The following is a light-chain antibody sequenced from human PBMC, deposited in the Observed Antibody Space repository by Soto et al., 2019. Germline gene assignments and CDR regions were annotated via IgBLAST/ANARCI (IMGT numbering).Light chain of an antibody. CDR1: ISDVGSYGP. V-gene: IGLV2-23*01. CDR2: EGN. CDR3: CSYVGARTYV. Sequence: QSVLTQPASVSGSPGQSITISCTGSISDVGSYGPGSWYQQHPGQVPKPIIYEGNRRPSGVSSRFSGSKSGNTASLTISGLQADDEAEYYCCSYVGARTYVFGTGTKLTV. J-gene: IGLJ1*01.